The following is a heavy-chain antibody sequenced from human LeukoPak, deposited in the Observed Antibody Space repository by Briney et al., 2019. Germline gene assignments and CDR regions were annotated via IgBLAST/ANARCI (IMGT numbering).Heavy chain of an antibody. V-gene: IGHV1-3*01. J-gene: IGHJ5*02. CDR3: ARVGSSGWYTWFDP. Sequence: GASVKVSCKASGYTFTSYAMHWVRQAPGQRLEWMGWINAGNGNTKYSQKFQGRVTITSDTSASTAYMELSSLRSEDTAVYYCARVGSSGWYTWFDPWGQGTLVTVSS. CDR1: GYTFTSYA. D-gene: IGHD6-19*01. CDR2: INAGNGNT.